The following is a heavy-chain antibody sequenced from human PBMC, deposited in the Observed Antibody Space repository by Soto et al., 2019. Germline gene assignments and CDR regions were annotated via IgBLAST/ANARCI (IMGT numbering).Heavy chain of an antibody. CDR3: ARDPPYKAAAGARFDY. Sequence: QVQLVESGGGVVQPGRSLRLSCAASGFTFSSYGMHWVRQAPGKGLEWVAVIWYDGSNKYYADSVKGRFTISRDNSKNRLSLQMNSLRAEDTAVYYCARDPPYKAAAGARFDYWGQGTLVTVCS. J-gene: IGHJ4*02. D-gene: IGHD6-13*01. V-gene: IGHV3-33*01. CDR1: GFTFSSYG. CDR2: IWYDGSNK.